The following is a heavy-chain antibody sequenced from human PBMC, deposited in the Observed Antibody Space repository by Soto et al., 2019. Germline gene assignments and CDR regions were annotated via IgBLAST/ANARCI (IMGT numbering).Heavy chain of an antibody. CDR1: GFIFANYA. D-gene: IGHD3-10*01. J-gene: IGHJ3*02. CDR2: ISGSGSDT. CDR3: AKIYERGVIISPHDGFDI. Sequence: GGSLRLSCAASGFIFANYAINWVRQAPGKGLEWVSAISGSGSDTYYADSVKGRFSISRDNFKNTVHLEMNSLRTEDTAVYYCAKIYERGVIISPHDGFDIWGQGTKVTVSS. V-gene: IGHV3-23*01.